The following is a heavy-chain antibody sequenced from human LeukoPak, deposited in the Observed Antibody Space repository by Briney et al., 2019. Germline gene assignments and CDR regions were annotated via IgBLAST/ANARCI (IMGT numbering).Heavy chain of an antibody. CDR3: ARDAGCGYDRFGY. CDR2: ISAYNGNT. J-gene: IGHJ4*02. D-gene: IGHD6-25*01. V-gene: IGHV1-18*04. CDR1: GYTFTGYY. Sequence: ASVKVSCKASGYTFTGYYMHWVRQAPGQGLEWMGWISAYNGNTNYAQKLQGRVTMTTDTSTSTAYMELRSLRSDDTAVYYCARDAGCGYDRFGYWGQGTQVTVSS.